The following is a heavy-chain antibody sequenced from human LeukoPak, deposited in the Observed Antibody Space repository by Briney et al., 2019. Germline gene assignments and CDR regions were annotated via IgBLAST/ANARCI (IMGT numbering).Heavy chain of an antibody. J-gene: IGHJ4*02. CDR1: GFTFSSYA. D-gene: IGHD4-17*01. V-gene: IGHV3-23*01. CDR2: ISGSGGST. Sequence: GGSLRLSCAASGFTFSSYAMSWVRQAPGKGLEWVSAISGSGGSTYYADSVKGRFTISRDNSKNRLYLQMNSLRAGDTAVYYCAKDRGYGDYTPPDYFDYWGQGTLVTVSS. CDR3: AKDRGYGDYTPPDYFDY.